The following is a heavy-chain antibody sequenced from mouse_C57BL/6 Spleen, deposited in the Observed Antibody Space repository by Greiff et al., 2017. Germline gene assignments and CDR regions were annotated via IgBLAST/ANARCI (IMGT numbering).Heavy chain of an antibody. D-gene: IGHD1-1*01. V-gene: IGHV5-4*01. Sequence: EVQGVESGGGLVKPGGSLKLSCAASGFTFSSYAMSWVRQTPEKRLEWVATISDGGSYTYYPDNVKGRFTISRDNAKNNLYLQMSHLKSEDTAMYYCAREPGSSPYYAMDYWGQGTSVTVSS. J-gene: IGHJ4*01. CDR2: ISDGGSYT. CDR1: GFTFSSYA. CDR3: AREPGSSPYYAMDY.